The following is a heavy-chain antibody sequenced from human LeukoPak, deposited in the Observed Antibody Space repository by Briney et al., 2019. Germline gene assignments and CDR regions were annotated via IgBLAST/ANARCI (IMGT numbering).Heavy chain of an antibody. CDR2: MNPNSGNT. V-gene: IGHV1-8*01. CDR3: ARASCSSTSCHHNWFDP. Sequence: ASVKVSCKASGYTFTSYDINWVRQATGQGLEWMGWMNPNSGNTGYAQKFQGRVTMTRNTSISTAYMELSRLRSDDTAVYYCARASCSSTSCHHNWFDPWGQGTLVTVSS. J-gene: IGHJ5*02. CDR1: GYTFTSYD. D-gene: IGHD2-2*01.